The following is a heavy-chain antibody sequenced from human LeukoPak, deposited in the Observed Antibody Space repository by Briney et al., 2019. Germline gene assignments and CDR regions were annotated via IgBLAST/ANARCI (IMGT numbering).Heavy chain of an antibody. J-gene: IGHJ4*02. D-gene: IGHD4-17*01. Sequence: GRSLRLSCAASGFTFSSYGMHWVRQAPGKGLEWVAVISYDGGNKYYADSVKGRFTISRDNSKNTLYLQMNSLRAEDTAVYYCAKDPNLYGDYYFDYWGQGTLVTVSS. CDR1: GFTFSSYG. CDR3: AKDPNLYGDYYFDY. V-gene: IGHV3-30*18. CDR2: ISYDGGNK.